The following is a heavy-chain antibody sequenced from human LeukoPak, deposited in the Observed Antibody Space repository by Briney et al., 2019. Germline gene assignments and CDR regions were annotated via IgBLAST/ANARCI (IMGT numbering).Heavy chain of an antibody. Sequence: SETLSLTCTVSGGSISSYYWRWIRQPPGKGLEWIGYIYYSGSTNYNPSLKSRVTISVDTSKNQFSLKLSSVTAADTAVYYCARVNYYGSGSYHGGLDYWGQGTLVTVSS. CDR1: GGSISSYY. CDR3: ARVNYYGSGSYHGGLDY. V-gene: IGHV4-59*01. CDR2: IYYSGST. D-gene: IGHD3-10*01. J-gene: IGHJ4*02.